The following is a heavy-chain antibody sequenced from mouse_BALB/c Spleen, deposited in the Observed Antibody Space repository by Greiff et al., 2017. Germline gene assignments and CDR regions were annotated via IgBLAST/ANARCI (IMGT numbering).Heavy chain of an antibody. CDR2: ISTYYGDA. V-gene: IGHV1S137*01. CDR1: GYTFTDYA. Sequence: VQLQQSGAELVRPGVSVKISCKGSGYTFTDYAMHWVKQSHAKSLEWIGVISTYYGDASYNQKFKGKATMTVDKSSSTAYMELARLTSEDSAIYYCARFGITTAYWGQGTTLTVSS. CDR3: ARFGITTAY. J-gene: IGHJ2*01. D-gene: IGHD2-4*01.